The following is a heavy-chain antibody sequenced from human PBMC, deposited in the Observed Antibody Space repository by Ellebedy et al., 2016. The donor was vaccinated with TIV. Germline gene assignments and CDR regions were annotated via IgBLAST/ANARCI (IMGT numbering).Heavy chain of an antibody. CDR3: ARDQRNIVGTTTFDY. V-gene: IGHV4-31*03. CDR1: GGSISSGGSY. Sequence: SETLSLXCTVSGGSISSGGSYWSWIRQHPGKGLEWIGYIYHSGSTYYNPSLKSRVTFSVDTSKNQFSLKLRSVTAADTAVYYCARDQRNIVGTTTFDYWGQGTLVTVSS. J-gene: IGHJ4*02. CDR2: IYHSGST. D-gene: IGHD1-26*01.